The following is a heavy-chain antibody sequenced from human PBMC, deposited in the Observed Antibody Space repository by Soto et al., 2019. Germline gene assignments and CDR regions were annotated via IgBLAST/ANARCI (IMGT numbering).Heavy chain of an antibody. V-gene: IGHV3-33*01. Sequence: ESGGGVVQPGRSLRLSCAASGFIFSSFGMHWVRQAPGKGLEWVANIWYDGSNTYYGDSVRGRFTISRDNSRNTLYLQMNSLRAEDTAVYHCVRDLLGSGGHFDYWGQGTLVTVSS. CDR2: IWYDGSNT. CDR1: GFIFSSFG. J-gene: IGHJ4*02. CDR3: VRDLLGSGGHFDY. D-gene: IGHD7-27*01.